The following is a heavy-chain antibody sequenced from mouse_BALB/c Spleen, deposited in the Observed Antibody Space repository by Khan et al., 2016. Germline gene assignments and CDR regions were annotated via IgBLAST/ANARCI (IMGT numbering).Heavy chain of an antibody. V-gene: IGHV4-1*02. J-gene: IGHJ3*01. CDR3: AKAGYNEYLAY. CDR1: GFEFSRYW. CDR2: INPDSSTI. D-gene: IGHD2-10*02. Sequence: EVKLLESGGGLVPPGGSLRLSCAASGFEFSRYWMSWVRPAPGKGLDWSGEINPDSSTINYTPSLRHTFIIYRDNAKNTLYMQMSKVRSEDTAVYYCAKAGYNEYLAYRGQRTLHTASA.